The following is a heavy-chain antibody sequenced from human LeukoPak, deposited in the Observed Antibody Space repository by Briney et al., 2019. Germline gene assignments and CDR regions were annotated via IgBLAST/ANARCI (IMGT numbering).Heavy chain of an antibody. J-gene: IGHJ5*02. CDR2: ISVYNGNT. Sequence: ASVKVSCKASGYTFTRYGISWVRQAPGQGLEWMGWISVYNGNTNYAEKLQGRVTMTTDTSTSTVYMELRSLRSDDTAVYYCARDSLYYGSGSYLGFDPWGQGTLVTVSS. CDR3: ARDSLYYGSGSYLGFDP. V-gene: IGHV1-18*01. CDR1: GYTFTRYG. D-gene: IGHD3-10*01.